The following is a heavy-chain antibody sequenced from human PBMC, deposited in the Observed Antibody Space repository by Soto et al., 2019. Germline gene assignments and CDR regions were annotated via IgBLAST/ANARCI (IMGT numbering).Heavy chain of an antibody. CDR2: VYYSGSS. CDR1: GASMSSGGYY. V-gene: IGHV4-31*03. D-gene: IGHD6-6*01. Sequence: QVQLQESGPGLLKPSQTLSLTCTVSGASMSSGGYYWTWIRQSPGKGLEWIGHVYYSGSSYYYPSLESRVAISLDTSRSQFSLTLQSVTAADTAIYYCARDRHNNFYDPWGQGTLVTVSS. CDR3: ARDRHNNFYDP. J-gene: IGHJ5*02.